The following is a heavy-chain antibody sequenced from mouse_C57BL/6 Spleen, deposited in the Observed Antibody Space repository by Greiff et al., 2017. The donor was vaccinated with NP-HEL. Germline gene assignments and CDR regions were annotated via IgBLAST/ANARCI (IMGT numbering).Heavy chain of an antibody. CDR1: GYAFSSSW. CDR2: IYPGDGDT. CDR3: ARSLNFDY. V-gene: IGHV1-82*01. Sequence: QVQLKESGPELVKPGASVKISCKASGYAFSSSWMNWVKQRPGKGLEWIGRIYPGDGDTNYNGKFKGKATLTADKSSSTAYMQLSSLTSEDSAVYFCARSLNFDYWGQGTTLTVSS. J-gene: IGHJ2*01.